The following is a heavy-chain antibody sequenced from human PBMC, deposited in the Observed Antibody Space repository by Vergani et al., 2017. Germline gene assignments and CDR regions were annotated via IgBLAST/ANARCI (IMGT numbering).Heavy chain of an antibody. D-gene: IGHD3-3*01. V-gene: IGHV4-59*01. CDR2: IYYSGST. J-gene: IGHJ3*02. CDR3: ARVARITIFGVARGAFGI. Sequence: QVQLQESGPGLVKPSETLSLTCTVSGGSISSYYWSWIRQPPGKGLEWIGYIYYSGSTNYNPSLKSRVTISVDTSKNQFSLKLSSVTAADTAVYYCARVARITIFGVARGAFGIWGQGTMVTVSS. CDR1: GGSISSYY.